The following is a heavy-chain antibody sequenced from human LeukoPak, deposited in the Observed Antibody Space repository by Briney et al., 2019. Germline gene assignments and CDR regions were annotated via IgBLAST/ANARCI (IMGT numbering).Heavy chain of an antibody. Sequence: GGSLRLSCAASGFTFSTYAMSWVRQAPGKGLEWVSAISGSGGSTYYADSVKGRFTISRDNSKNTLYLQINSLRAEDTASYYCAKKSGGDCHDYWGQGTLVTVSS. CDR2: ISGSGGST. V-gene: IGHV3-23*01. CDR1: GFTFSTYA. J-gene: IGHJ4*02. D-gene: IGHD2-21*02. CDR3: AKKSGGDCHDY.